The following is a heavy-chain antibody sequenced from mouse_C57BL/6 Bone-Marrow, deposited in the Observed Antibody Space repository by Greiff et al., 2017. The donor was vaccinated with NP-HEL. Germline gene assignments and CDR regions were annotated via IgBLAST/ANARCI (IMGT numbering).Heavy chain of an antibody. CDR3: TRDWDYGNLEDYAMDD. V-gene: IGHV5-9-1*02. J-gene: IGHJ4*01. CDR1: GFTFSSYA. Sequence: EVKLVESGEGLVKPGGSLKLSCAASGFTFSSYAMSWVRQTPEKRLEWVAYISSGGDYIYYADTVKGRFTISRDNARNTLYLQMSSLKSEDTAMYYCTRDWDYGNLEDYAMDDWGQGTSVTVSS. CDR2: ISSGGDYI. D-gene: IGHD2-1*01.